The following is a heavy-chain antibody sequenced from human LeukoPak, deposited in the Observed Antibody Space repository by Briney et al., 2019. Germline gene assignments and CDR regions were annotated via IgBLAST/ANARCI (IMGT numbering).Heavy chain of an antibody. CDR2: ISSSSSYI. CDR1: GFTFSSYS. J-gene: IGHJ4*02. Sequence: GGSLRLSCAASGFTFSSYSMNWVRQAPGKGLEWVSSISSSSSYIYYADSVKGRFTISRDNAKNSLYLQMNSLRAEDTAVYYCARGIIDSGSYLGDSSFDYWGQGTLVTVSS. V-gene: IGHV3-21*01. CDR3: ARGIIDSGSYLGDSSFDY. D-gene: IGHD1-26*01.